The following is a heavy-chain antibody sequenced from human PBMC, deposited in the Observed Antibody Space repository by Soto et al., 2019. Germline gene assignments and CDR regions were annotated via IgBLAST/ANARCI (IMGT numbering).Heavy chain of an antibody. D-gene: IGHD3-10*02. V-gene: IGHV2-5*02. CDR1: GFSLSTSGVG. CDR2: IYWDDDE. J-gene: IGHJ6*03. Sequence: QITLKESGPPLVKPTQTLTLTCSFSGFSLSTSGVGVVWIRHPPGKALEWLGIIYWDDDERYSPSLRSRLTSTKDTSKNQVVLRMTNLDPVDTAIYYCAPTRFGTPTSWYYYLDVWGKGHTLTPSS. CDR3: APTRFGTPTSWYYYLDV.